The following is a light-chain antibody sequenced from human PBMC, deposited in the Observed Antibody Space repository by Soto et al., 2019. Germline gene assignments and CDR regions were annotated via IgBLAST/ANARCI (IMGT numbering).Light chain of an antibody. V-gene: IGKV1-39*01. CDR2: AAS. CDR1: QSISSY. J-gene: IGKJ2*01. Sequence: DIQMTQSPSSLSASVGDRVTITCRASQSISSYLNWYQQKPGKAPKLLIYAASSLQSGVPSRFSGSGSGIDFTLTISSLQPEDFATYYCQRSYSTPYTFGQGTKLEIK. CDR3: QRSYSTPYT.